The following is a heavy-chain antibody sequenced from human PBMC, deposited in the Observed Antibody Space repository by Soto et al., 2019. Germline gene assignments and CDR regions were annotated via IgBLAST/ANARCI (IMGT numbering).Heavy chain of an antibody. V-gene: IGHV3-49*03. Sequence: GGSLRLSCTASGFTFGDYAMSWFRQAPGKGLEWVGFIRSKAYGGTTEYAASVKGRFTISRDDSKSIAYLQMNSLKTEDTAVYYCMRAAHDYGDYGAFDIWGQGTMVTVSS. D-gene: IGHD4-17*01. CDR2: IRSKAYGGTT. J-gene: IGHJ3*02. CDR3: MRAAHDYGDYGAFDI. CDR1: GFTFGDYA.